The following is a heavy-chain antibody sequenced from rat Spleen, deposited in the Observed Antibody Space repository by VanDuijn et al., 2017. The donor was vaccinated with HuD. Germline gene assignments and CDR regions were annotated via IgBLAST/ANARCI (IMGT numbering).Heavy chain of an antibody. V-gene: IGHV5-29*01. CDR3: ARQDTSGYSNWFTY. D-gene: IGHD4-3*01. CDR2: ISYDGGRN. Sequence: EVQLVESDGGLVQPGRSLKLSCAASGFTFSDYYMAWVRQAPTKGLEWVATISYDGGRNFYRDSVKGRFTISRDNAMSTLYLQMDSLRSEDTATFYCARQDTSGYSNWFTYWGQGTLVTVSS. CDR1: GFTFSDYY. J-gene: IGHJ3*01.